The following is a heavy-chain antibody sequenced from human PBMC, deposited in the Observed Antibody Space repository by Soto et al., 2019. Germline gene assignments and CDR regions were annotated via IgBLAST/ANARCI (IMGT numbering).Heavy chain of an antibody. D-gene: IGHD3-16*01. CDR3: ARDSLGLHGMDV. CDR1: GFTFSSYG. V-gene: IGHV3-33*01. J-gene: IGHJ6*02. Sequence: QVQLVESGGGVVQPGRSLRLSCAASGFTFSSYGMHWVRQAPGKGLEWVAVILYDGSNKYYADSVKGRFTISRDNSKNTLYLHMNSLRVEDTAVYYCARDSLGLHGMDVWGQGTTVTVSS. CDR2: ILYDGSNK.